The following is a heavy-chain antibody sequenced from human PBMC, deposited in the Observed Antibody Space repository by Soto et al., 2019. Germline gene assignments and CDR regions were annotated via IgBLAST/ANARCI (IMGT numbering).Heavy chain of an antibody. D-gene: IGHD4-17*01. V-gene: IGHV1-18*01. CDR3: ARDMQYGDFDY. CDR1: GYTFTSYG. CDR2: ISAYNGNT. J-gene: IGHJ4*02. Sequence: ASVKVSCKASGYTFTSYGITWVRQAPGQGLEWMRWISAYNGNTNYARKLQGRVTMTTDTSTSTAYMELRSLTSDDTAMYYCARDMQYGDFDYWGQGTLVTVSS.